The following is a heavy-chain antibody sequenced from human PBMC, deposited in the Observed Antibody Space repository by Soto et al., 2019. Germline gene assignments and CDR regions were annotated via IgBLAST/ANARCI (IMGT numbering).Heavy chain of an antibody. D-gene: IGHD6-19*01. CDR1: GYSFTSYW. J-gene: IGHJ4*02. CDR2: IYPGDTDT. V-gene: IGHV5-51*01. Sequence: PGESLKISCKGSGYSFTSYWIGWVRQMPGKGLEWIGIIYPGDTDTRYSPSFQGQVTISADRSISTAYLQWSSLKASDTAMYYCARLGGLVVAGTVRFFGYWGQEPRGTASS. CDR3: ARLGGLVVAGTVRFFGY.